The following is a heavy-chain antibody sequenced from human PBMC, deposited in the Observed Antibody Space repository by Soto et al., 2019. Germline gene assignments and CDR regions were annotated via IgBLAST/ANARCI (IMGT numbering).Heavy chain of an antibody. V-gene: IGHV4-34*11. Sequence: SETLSLTCAVYGGSFSGYYWSWIRQPPGKGLEWIGYIYYSGSTNYNPSLKSRVTISVDTSKNQFSLKLSSVTAADTAEYYCARESKYDTSGYPPWFAPWGQGTLVTVSS. CDR2: IYYSGST. CDR3: ARESKYDTSGYPPWFAP. CDR1: GGSFSGYY. J-gene: IGHJ5*02. D-gene: IGHD3-22*01.